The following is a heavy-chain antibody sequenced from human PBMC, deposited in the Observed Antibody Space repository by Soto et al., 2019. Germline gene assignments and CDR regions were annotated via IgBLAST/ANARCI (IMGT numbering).Heavy chain of an antibody. D-gene: IGHD2-15*01. Sequence: EVQLVESGGGLVKPGESLRLSCAVSGFAFISAWMNWVRQTPGKGLEWVGRIKSKADGGATDFAAFVKGRFTLSRDDSKTTIYLQMSNLKNEDTGIYYCITDHRGYWGRGTLVIVS. CDR1: GFAFISAW. V-gene: IGHV3-15*07. CDR3: ITDHRGY. J-gene: IGHJ4*02. CDR2: IKSKADGGAT.